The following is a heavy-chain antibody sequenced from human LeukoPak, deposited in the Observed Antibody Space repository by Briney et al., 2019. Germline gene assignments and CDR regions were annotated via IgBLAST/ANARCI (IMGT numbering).Heavy chain of an antibody. CDR1: GFTFASYA. J-gene: IGHJ4*02. Sequence: HSGGSLRLSCAASGFTFASYAMSWVRQTPGKGLEWVSVIIGSVASTYYADSVKGRFTISRDNSKNTLYLQMNSLRADDTAVYYCAKGGYDYVEVGYFDYWGQGTPVTVSS. D-gene: IGHD5-12*01. CDR3: AKGGYDYVEVGYFDY. CDR2: IIGSVAST. V-gene: IGHV3-23*01.